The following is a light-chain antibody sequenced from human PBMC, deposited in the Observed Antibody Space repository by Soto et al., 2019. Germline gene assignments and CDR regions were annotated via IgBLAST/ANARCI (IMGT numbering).Light chain of an antibody. Sequence: QSVLTQPPSVSGAPGQRITISCAGSSSNIGSGYDVHWYQQHPGTAPKLLIYANNNRPSGVPDRFSGSKSGTSASLAITGLQAEDEADYCCQSFDSSLNAPSVFGTGTKLTVL. V-gene: IGLV1-40*01. CDR1: SSNIGSGYD. CDR3: QSFDSSLNAPSV. CDR2: ANN. J-gene: IGLJ1*01.